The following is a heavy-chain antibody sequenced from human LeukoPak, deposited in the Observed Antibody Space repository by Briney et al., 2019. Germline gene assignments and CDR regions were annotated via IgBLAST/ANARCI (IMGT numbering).Heavy chain of an antibody. Sequence: ASVEVSCKASGYTFTNYAINWVRQAPGQGLEWMGWINTNTGNPTYAQGFTGRFVFSLDTSVSTAYLQISSLKAEDTAVYYCAMAGSGIVATIDMAHWGQGTLVTVSS. CDR1: GYTFTNYA. CDR2: INTNTGNP. CDR3: AMAGSGIVATIDMAH. V-gene: IGHV7-4-1*02. D-gene: IGHD5-12*01. J-gene: IGHJ4*02.